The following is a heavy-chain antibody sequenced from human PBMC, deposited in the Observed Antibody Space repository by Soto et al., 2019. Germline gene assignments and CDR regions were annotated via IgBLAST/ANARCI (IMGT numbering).Heavy chain of an antibody. CDR2: IKQDGSEK. J-gene: IGHJ4*02. V-gene: IGHV3-7*03. CDR1: GFTFISYW. Sequence: PGGSLILSCAASGFTFISYWMSWVRQAPGKGLEWVANIKQDGSEKYYVDSVKGRFTISRDNAKNSLYLQMNSLRAEDTAVYYWARVRDYGVLFDYWGQGTLVTVSS. D-gene: IGHD4-17*01. CDR3: ARVRDYGVLFDY.